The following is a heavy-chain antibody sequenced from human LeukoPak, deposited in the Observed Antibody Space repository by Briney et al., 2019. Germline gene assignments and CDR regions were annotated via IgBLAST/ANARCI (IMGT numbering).Heavy chain of an antibody. V-gene: IGHV4-61*01. CDR3: ARTWIQLWLFDY. Sequence: PSETLSLTCTVSGGSVSSGSYYWSWIRQPPGKGLEWIGYIYYSGSTNYNPSLKSRVTISVDTSKNQFSLKLSSVTAADTAVYYCARTWIQLWLFDYWGQGTLVTVSS. J-gene: IGHJ4*02. CDR1: GGSVSSGSYY. D-gene: IGHD5-18*01. CDR2: IYYSGST.